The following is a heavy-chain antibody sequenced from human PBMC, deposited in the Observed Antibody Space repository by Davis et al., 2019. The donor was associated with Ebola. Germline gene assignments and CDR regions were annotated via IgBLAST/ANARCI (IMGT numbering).Heavy chain of an antibody. Sequence: ASVKVSCKASGYTFTSYGISWVRQAPGQRLEWMGWINAGNGNTKYSQKFQGRVTITRDTSASTAYMELSSLRSEDTAVYYCARACGPYYYYGMDVWGQGTTVTVSS. J-gene: IGHJ6*02. V-gene: IGHV1-3*01. D-gene: IGHD2-21*01. CDR3: ARACGPYYYYGMDV. CDR1: GYTFTSYG. CDR2: INAGNGNT.